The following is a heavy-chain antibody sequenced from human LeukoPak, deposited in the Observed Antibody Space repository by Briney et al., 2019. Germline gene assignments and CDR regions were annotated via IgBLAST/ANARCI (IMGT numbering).Heavy chain of an antibody. J-gene: IGHJ6*02. CDR1: GGSISSDGYL. V-gene: IGHV4-31*03. D-gene: IGHD2-15*01. CDR3: ARQGGSFYYYGMDV. Sequence: SQTLSLTCTVSGGSISSDGYLWSWIRQHPGKGLEWIGYIYYSGSTNYNPSLKSRVTISVDTSKNQFSLKLNSVTAADTAVYYCARQGGSFYYYGMDVWGQGTTVTVSS. CDR2: IYYSGST.